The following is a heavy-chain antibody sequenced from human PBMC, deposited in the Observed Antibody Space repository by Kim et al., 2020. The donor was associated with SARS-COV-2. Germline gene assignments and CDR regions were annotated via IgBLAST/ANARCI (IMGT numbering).Heavy chain of an antibody. Sequence: SETLSLTCAVYGGSFSGYYWSWIRQPPGKGLEWIGEINHSGSTNYNPSLKSRVTISVDTSKNQFSLKLSSVTAADTAVYYCARASNGHYYDFWSGSNPHYGMDVWGQGTTVTVSS. V-gene: IGHV4-34*01. D-gene: IGHD3-3*01. CDR1: GGSFSGYY. CDR3: ARASNGHYYDFWSGSNPHYGMDV. CDR2: INHSGST. J-gene: IGHJ6*02.